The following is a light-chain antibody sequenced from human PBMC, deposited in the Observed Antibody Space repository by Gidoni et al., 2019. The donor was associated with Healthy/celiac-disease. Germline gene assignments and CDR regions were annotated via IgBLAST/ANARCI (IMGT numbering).Light chain of an antibody. V-gene: IGKV1-5*03. J-gene: IGKJ2*01. CDR2: KAS. Sequence: DIQMTQSPSTLSASVWDRVPITCRASQSISSWLDWYQQKPGKATKLLIYKASNLESGVPSRFSGSGSGTEFTLTINSLQPDDFATYYGQQYNRYSTFGQGTKLEI. CDR1: QSISSW. CDR3: QQYNRYST.